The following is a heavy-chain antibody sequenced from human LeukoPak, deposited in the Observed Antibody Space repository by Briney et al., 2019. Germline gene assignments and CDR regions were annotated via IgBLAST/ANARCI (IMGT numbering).Heavy chain of an antibody. V-gene: IGHV3-21*01. D-gene: IGHD1-26*01. CDR1: GFTFSSYS. CDR3: ASVRVLGSTNFDF. CDR2: ISSSSSYI. Sequence: GGSLRLSCAASGFTFSSYSMNWVRQAPGKGLEWVSSISSSSSYIYYADSVKGRFTISRDNAKNSLYLQMNSLRAEDTAVYYCASVRVLGSTNFDFWGQGTLVTVSS. J-gene: IGHJ4*02.